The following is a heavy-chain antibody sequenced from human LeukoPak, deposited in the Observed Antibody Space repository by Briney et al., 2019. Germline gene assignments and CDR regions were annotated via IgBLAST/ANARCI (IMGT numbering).Heavy chain of an antibody. D-gene: IGHD3-3*01. J-gene: IGHJ6*03. V-gene: IGHV4-34*01. CDR2: INHSGST. CDR3: ARGLESRLPYYYYYYMDV. Sequence: SETLSPTCAVYGGSFSGYYWSWIRQPPGKGLEWIGEINHSGSTNYNPSLKSRVTISVDTSKNQFSLKLSSETAAGTAVYYCARGLESRLPYYYYYYMDVWGKGTTVTVSS. CDR1: GGSFSGYY.